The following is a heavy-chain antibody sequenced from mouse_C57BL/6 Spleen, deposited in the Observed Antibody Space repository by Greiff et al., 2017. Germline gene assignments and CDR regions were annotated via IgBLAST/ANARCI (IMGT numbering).Heavy chain of an antibody. Sequence: QVQLQQPGAELVRPGTSVKLSCKASGYTFTSYWMHWVKQRPGQGLEWIGVIDPSDSYTNYNQKFKGKATLTVDTSSSTAYMQLSSLTSEDSAVYYCAKAQVGRRRFDYWGQGTTLTVSS. CDR2: IDPSDSYT. CDR1: GYTFTSYW. J-gene: IGHJ2*01. CDR3: AKAQVGRRRFDY. D-gene: IGHD4-1*02. V-gene: IGHV1-59*01.